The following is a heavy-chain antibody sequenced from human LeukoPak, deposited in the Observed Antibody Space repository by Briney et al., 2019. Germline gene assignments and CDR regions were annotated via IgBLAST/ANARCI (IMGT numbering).Heavy chain of an antibody. D-gene: IGHD6-19*01. CDR1: GFTFSSYW. CDR3: ARDRGAVEFDY. V-gene: IGHV3-7*01. Sequence: GGSLRLSCAASGFTFSSYWVSWVRQAPGKGLEWVANIKQDGSEKYYVDSVKGRFTISRGNAKNSLYLQMNSLRAEDTAVYYCARDRGAVEFDYWGQGTLVTVSS. CDR2: IKQDGSEK. J-gene: IGHJ4*02.